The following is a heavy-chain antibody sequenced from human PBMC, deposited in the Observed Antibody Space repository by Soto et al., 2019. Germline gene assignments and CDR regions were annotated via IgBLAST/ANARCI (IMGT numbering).Heavy chain of an antibody. Sequence: SETLSLTCAVSGGSISSSNWWSWVRQPPGKGLEWIGEIYHSGSTNYNPSLKSRVTISVDKSKNQFSLKLSSVTAADTAVYYCARGENYYDSSGYYDAFDIWGQGTMVTVSS. CDR1: GGSISSSNW. CDR2: IYHSGST. J-gene: IGHJ3*02. D-gene: IGHD3-22*01. V-gene: IGHV4-4*02. CDR3: ARGENYYDSSGYYDAFDI.